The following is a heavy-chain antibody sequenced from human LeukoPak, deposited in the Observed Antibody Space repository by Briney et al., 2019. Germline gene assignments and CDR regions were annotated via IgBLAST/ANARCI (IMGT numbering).Heavy chain of an antibody. CDR2: IYYSGST. Sequence: SETLSLTCTVSGGSINNSYWSWIRQPPGKGLEWIGYIYYSGSTSYNPSLKSRVTISVDTSKNQFSLKLSSVTAADTAVYYCAREEALGSGSFDYWGQGTLVTVSS. J-gene: IGHJ4*02. V-gene: IGHV4-59*01. D-gene: IGHD1-26*01. CDR3: AREEALGSGSFDY. CDR1: GGSINNSY.